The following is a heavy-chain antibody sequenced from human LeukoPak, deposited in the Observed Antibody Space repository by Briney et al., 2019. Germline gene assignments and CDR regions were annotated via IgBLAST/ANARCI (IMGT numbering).Heavy chain of an antibody. CDR2: INHSGST. J-gene: IGHJ4*02. CDR1: GGSFSGYY. D-gene: IGHD1-14*01. V-gene: IGHV4-34*01. CDR3: ARGRKPIFDY. Sequence: SETLSLTCAVYGGSFSGYYWSWIHQPPGKGLEWIGEINHSGSTNYNPSLKSRVTISVDTSKNQFSLKLSSVTAADTAVYYCARGRKPIFDYWGQGTLVTVSS.